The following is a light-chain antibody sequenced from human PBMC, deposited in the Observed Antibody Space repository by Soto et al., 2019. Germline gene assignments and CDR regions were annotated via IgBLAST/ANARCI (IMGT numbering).Light chain of an antibody. Sequence: DIVLTQSPGTLSLSPGERATLSCRASQSVSSNYLAWYQQKPGQAPRLLVYGASTRATGIPDRFSGSGSGADFTLTISRLDPDDFAVYYCHQYGGSSSITFGQGTRLDIK. CDR3: HQYGGSSSIT. J-gene: IGKJ5*01. CDR2: GAS. CDR1: QSVSSNY. V-gene: IGKV3-20*01.